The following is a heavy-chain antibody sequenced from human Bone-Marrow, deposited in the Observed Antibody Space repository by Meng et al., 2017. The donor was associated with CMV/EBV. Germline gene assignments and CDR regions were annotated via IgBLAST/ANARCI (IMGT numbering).Heavy chain of an antibody. V-gene: IGHV3-23*01. CDR3: AKVVSIVVVPAGEDV. Sequence: GESLKISCAASGFTFSSYAMSWVRQAPGKGLEWVSAISGSGGSTYYADSVKGRFTISRDNSKNTLYLKMNSLRAEDTAVYYCAKVVSIVVVPAGEDVWGQGTMVTVSS. CDR2: ISGSGGST. CDR1: GFTFSSYA. J-gene: IGHJ6*02. D-gene: IGHD2-2*01.